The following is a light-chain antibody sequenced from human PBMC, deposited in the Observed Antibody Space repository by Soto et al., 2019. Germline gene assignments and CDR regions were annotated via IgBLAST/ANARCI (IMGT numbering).Light chain of an antibody. J-gene: IGLJ1*01. V-gene: IGLV2-14*01. CDR1: SSDVGGYIW. Sequence: QSALTQPASLSGSPGQSITISYTGTSSDVGGYIWVSWYQHHPGKAPKLVIYDVYQRPSGVSSRFSGSKSGNTAFLTISGLQTEDEADYYCVSYTSRSTYVFGSGTKVTVL. CDR3: VSYTSRSTYV. CDR2: DVY.